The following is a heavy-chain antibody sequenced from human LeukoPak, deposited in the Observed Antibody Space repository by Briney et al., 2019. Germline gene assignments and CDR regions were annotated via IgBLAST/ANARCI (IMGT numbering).Heavy chain of an antibody. CDR2: IYNSLTT. CDR3: ARDEWFGY. J-gene: IGHJ4*02. V-gene: IGHV4-61*08. Sequence: PSETLSLTCTVSGGSVGTGGYYWSWIRQPPGKGLEWIGYIYNSLTTNYNPSLKNRVTMSVNTSKNQFSLKLNSVTAADTAVYYCARDEWFGYGGQGTLVTVSS. CDR1: GGSVGTGGYY. D-gene: IGHD3-10*01.